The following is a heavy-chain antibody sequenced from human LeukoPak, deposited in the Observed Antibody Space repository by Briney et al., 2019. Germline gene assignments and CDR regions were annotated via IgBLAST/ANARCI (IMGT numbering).Heavy chain of an antibody. D-gene: IGHD6-6*01. Sequence: ASVTVSFKAAGGTFSSYAISWVRPAPGQGLAWMGVIIPIFGTAHYAHKFHDRLTITTDESTRTASIAPSSLRSDDTPVLYCPRATPGSSDPFDYWGQGTLVTVSS. CDR1: GGTFSSYA. V-gene: IGHV1-69*05. CDR2: IIPIFGTA. J-gene: IGHJ4*03. CDR3: PRATPGSSDPFDY.